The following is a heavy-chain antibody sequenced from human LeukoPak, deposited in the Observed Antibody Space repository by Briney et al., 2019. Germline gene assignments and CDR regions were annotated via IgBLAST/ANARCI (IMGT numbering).Heavy chain of an antibody. CDR1: GGSISSSSYY. CDR2: IYYSGST. J-gene: IGHJ4*02. V-gene: IGHV4-39*07. CDR3: ARTASRSGWYADY. D-gene: IGHD6-19*01. Sequence: PSETLSLTCTVSGGSISSSSYYWGWIRQPPGKGLEWIGSIYYSGSTYYNPSLKSRVTISVDTSKNQFSLKLSSVTAADTAVYYCARTASRSGWYADYWGQGTLVTVSS.